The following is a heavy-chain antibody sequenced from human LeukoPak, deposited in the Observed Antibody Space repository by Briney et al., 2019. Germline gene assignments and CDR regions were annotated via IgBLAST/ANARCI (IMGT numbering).Heavy chain of an antibody. CDR1: GGSIGSSSYY. CDR3: ARVGIAAAGTMDF. CDR2: IYYSGTT. D-gene: IGHD6-13*01. Sequence: SETLPLTCTVSGGSIGSSSYYWGWIRQPPGRGLEWIASIYYSGTTYYYPSLKSRVTISVDTSKNQFSLKVTSVTAADTAMYFCARVGIAAAGTMDFWGQGTLVTVSS. V-gene: IGHV4-39*01. J-gene: IGHJ4*02.